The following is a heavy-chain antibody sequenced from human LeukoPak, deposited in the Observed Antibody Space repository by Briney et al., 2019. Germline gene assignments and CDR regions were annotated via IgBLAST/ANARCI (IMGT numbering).Heavy chain of an antibody. Sequence: GGSLRLSCAASGFTFDDYGMSWVRQAPGKGLEWVSGINWNGGSTGYADSVKGRFTISRDNVKNSLYLQMNSLRAEDTALYYCASSKSLEYYYYMDVWGKGTTVTVSS. CDR3: ASSKSLEYYYYMDV. CDR2: INWNGGST. V-gene: IGHV3-20*04. CDR1: GFTFDDYG. J-gene: IGHJ6*03.